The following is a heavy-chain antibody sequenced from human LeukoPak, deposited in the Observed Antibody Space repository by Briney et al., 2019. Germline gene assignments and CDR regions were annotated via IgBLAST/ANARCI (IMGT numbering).Heavy chain of an antibody. Sequence: SQTLSLTCAISGDSVSSNSAAWNWIRQSPSRGLEWLGRTYYRSKWYNDYAVSVKSRITINPDTSKNQFSLQLNSVTPEDTAVYYCARETKYSSGWYGSYYYYYYGMDVWGQGTTVTVSS. CDR2: TYYRSKWYN. CDR1: GDSVSSNSAA. D-gene: IGHD6-19*01. CDR3: ARETKYSSGWYGSYYYYYYGMDV. J-gene: IGHJ6*02. V-gene: IGHV6-1*01.